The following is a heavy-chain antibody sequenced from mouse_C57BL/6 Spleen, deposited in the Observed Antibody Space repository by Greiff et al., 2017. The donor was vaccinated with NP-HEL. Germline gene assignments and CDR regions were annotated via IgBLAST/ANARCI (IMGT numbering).Heavy chain of an antibody. CDR3: ARKDYDWYFDV. CDR1: GYTFTDYS. CDR2: INPNNGGT. J-gene: IGHJ1*03. Sequence: EVQLQQSGPELVKPGASVKISCKASGYTFTDYSMNWVKQSHGKSLEWIGDINPNNGGTSYNQKFKGKATLTVDKSSSTAYMELRSLTSEDSAVYYCARKDYDWYFDVWGTGTTVTVSA. V-gene: IGHV1-26*01. D-gene: IGHD2-4*01.